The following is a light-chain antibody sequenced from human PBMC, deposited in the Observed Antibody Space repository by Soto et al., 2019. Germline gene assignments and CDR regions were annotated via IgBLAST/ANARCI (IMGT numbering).Light chain of an antibody. CDR3: QQYKRYPTS. CDR1: QSISSW. J-gene: IGKJ1*01. Sequence: IKMFKPSSSILSSSGCKGVTISCRASQSISSWLAWYQQKPGKAPKLMIYDASSLESGVPSRFSGSGSGTEFTLTISSLQPDDFATYYCQQYKRYPTSFGQGTKVDIK. V-gene: IGKV1-5*01. CDR2: DAS.